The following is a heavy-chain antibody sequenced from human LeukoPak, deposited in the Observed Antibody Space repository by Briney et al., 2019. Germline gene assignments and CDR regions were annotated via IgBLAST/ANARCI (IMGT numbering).Heavy chain of an antibody. Sequence: PGGSLRLSCAASGFTFSAFWMSWVRQGPGKGLEWVASIKPDGSDSHHVDSVMGTFTISRDNAKNLLYLQMNSLSAEDTAVYYCGRLFGGVTTFDYWGQGALVTVSS. CDR3: GRLFGGVTTFDY. CDR2: IKPDGSDS. J-gene: IGHJ4*02. V-gene: IGHV3-7*01. D-gene: IGHD4-17*01. CDR1: GFTFSAFW.